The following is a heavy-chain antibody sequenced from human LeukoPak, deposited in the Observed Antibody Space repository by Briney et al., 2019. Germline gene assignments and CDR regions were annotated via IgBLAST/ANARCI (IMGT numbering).Heavy chain of an antibody. Sequence: ASVKVSCKASGYTFTGYYMHWVRQAPGQGLEWMGRINPNSGGTNYAQKFQGRVTMTRDTSISTAYMELSRLRSDDTAVYYRARTGGRRTGYYVGVYNWFDPWGQGTLVTVSS. J-gene: IGHJ5*02. CDR1: GYTFTGYY. CDR3: ARTGGRRTGYYVGVYNWFDP. V-gene: IGHV1-2*06. CDR2: INPNSGGT. D-gene: IGHD3-3*01.